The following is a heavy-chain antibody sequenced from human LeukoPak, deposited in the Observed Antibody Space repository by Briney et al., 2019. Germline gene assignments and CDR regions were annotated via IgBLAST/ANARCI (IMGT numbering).Heavy chain of an antibody. J-gene: IGHJ4*02. CDR3: AKGRGGTSIYDY. Sequence: GGSLRLSCVASGFTFSSHAMSWVRQAPGKGLEWVSFISGSGGSTHYADSVKGRFTMSRDTSKNTLYLQMNSLRDDDTAAYYCAKGRGGTSIYDYWGQGTLVTVSS. CDR1: GFTFSSHA. CDR2: ISGSGGST. D-gene: IGHD2-15*01. V-gene: IGHV3-23*01.